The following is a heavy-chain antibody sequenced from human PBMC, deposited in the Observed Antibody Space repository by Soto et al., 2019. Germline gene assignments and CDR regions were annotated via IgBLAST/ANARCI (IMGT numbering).Heavy chain of an antibody. CDR3: AGGFQLLSIWHYYYGMDV. J-gene: IGHJ6*02. Sequence: GASVKVSCKASGGTFSSYAISWVRQAPGQGLEWMGGIIPIFGTANYAQKFQGRVTITADRSTSTAYMELSSLRSEDTAVYYCAGGFQLLSIWHYYYGMDVWGQGTTVTVSS. CDR1: GGTFSSYA. V-gene: IGHV1-69*06. D-gene: IGHD2-2*01. CDR2: IIPIFGTA.